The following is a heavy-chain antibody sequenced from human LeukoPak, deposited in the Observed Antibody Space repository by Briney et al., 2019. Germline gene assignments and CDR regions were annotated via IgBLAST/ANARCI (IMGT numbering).Heavy chain of an antibody. V-gene: IGHV3-33*01. CDR2: IWYDGSNK. CDR3: ARDFVHYGSGTDY. Sequence: GRSLRLSCAASGFTFSSYGMHWVRQAPGKGLEWVAVIWYDGSNKYYADSVKGRFTISRDNSKNTLYLQMNSLRAEDTAVYYCARDFVHYGSGTDYWGQGTLVSVSS. CDR1: GFTFSSYG. D-gene: IGHD3-10*01. J-gene: IGHJ4*02.